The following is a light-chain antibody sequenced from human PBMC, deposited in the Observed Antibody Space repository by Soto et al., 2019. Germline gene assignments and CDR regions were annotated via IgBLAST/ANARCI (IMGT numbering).Light chain of an antibody. CDR2: NTF. J-gene: IGKJ1*01. V-gene: IGKV3-20*01. CDR1: QSVVNYQ. Sequence: EIVLMQSPGTLSLSPGERATLSCRTSQSVVNYQLAWYRQKPGQAPRLLIYNTFHRATGIPDRFSGTGSETDFTLTISRLEPEDFAVYHCQQYGALPPTFGQGTKVDIK. CDR3: QQYGALPPT.